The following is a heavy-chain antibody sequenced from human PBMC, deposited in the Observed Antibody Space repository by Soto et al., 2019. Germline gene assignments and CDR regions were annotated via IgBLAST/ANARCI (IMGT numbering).Heavy chain of an antibody. V-gene: IGHV1-8*01. CDR3: ARASMYIWNDH. D-gene: IGHD1-20*01. Sequence: QVQLVQSGAEVKRPGASVKVSCEASGYTFTTYDINWVRQASGQGLEWMGCVNPSSGNTVYAQKFHGRVTMTRDTSISTAYMEQSSLKSDDTAIYYCARASMYIWNDHWGQGTLVTVSS. J-gene: IGHJ5*02. CDR2: VNPSSGNT. CDR1: GYTFTTYD.